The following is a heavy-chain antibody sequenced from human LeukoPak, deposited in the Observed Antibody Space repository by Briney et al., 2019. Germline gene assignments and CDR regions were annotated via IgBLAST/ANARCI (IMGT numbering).Heavy chain of an antibody. J-gene: IGHJ4*02. Sequence: GGSLRLSCAASGFTVSSNYMSWVRQAPGKGLEWVSVIYSGGSTYYADSVKGRFTISRDNSKNTLYLQMNSLRAEDTAVYYCARVDSGWLTFDYWGQGTLVTVSS. CDR3: ARVDSGWLTFDY. V-gene: IGHV3-53*01. D-gene: IGHD6-19*01. CDR2: IYSGGST. CDR1: GFTVSSNY.